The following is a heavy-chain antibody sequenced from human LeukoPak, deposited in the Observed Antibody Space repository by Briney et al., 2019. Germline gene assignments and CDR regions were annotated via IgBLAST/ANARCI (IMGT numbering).Heavy chain of an antibody. V-gene: IGHV3-48*04. CDR2: ISAGSGTM. J-gene: IGHJ2*01. CDR3: ARDLGLRRMI. Sequence: GGSLRLSCAASGLSVSSNNMHWVRQAPGGGLEGVSYISAGSGTMFSADSVKGRFTISRDNARESLFLQMNSLRAEDTAVYYCARDLGLRRMIWGRGTLVIVSS. CDR1: GLSVSSNN.